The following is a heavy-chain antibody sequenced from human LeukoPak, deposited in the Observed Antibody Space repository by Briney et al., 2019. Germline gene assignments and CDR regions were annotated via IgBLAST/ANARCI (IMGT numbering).Heavy chain of an antibody. V-gene: IGHV4-39*01. CDR2: IHYSGTT. CDR3: VRCYAGDYQGSRFFDY. CDR1: GGSISSSISY. Sequence: KASETLSLTCAVSGGSISSSISYWAWIRQPPGKGLEWIATIHYSGTTYYNPSLKSRVTISVDTSKNQFTLKVISVTAADAAVYYCVRCYAGDYQGSRFFDYWGQGTLVTVSS. D-gene: IGHD4-17*01. J-gene: IGHJ4*02.